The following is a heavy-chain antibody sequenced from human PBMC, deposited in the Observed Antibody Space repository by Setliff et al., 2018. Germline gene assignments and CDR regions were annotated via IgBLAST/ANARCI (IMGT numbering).Heavy chain of an antibody. Sequence: SETLSLTCAVSGFSISSGYYWGWIRQPPGKGLEWIVNIHHSGKAYYNPSLKSRVIMSVDTSKDQFSLKLISMTAADTAVYYCARGRAGHSGHWGQGTLVTVSS. D-gene: IGHD6-19*01. V-gene: IGHV4-38-2*01. CDR3: ARGRAGHSGH. CDR1: GFSISSGYY. J-gene: IGHJ4*02. CDR2: IHHSGKA.